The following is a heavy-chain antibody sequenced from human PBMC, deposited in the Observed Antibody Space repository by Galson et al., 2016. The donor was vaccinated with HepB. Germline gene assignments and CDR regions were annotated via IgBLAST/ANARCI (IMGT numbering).Heavy chain of an antibody. J-gene: IGHJ4*02. CDR3: ARSRFLEGVFLDY. D-gene: IGHD3-3*01. CDR1: GYTFTGYQ. CDR2: INPNNSDT. Sequence: SVKVSCKASGYTFTGYQMHWVRQAPGQGLEWMGWINPNNSDTNFAQKFQGSVTMTRDTSIRTAYMELSRLRSDDTAVYYCARSRFLEGVFLDYWGQGTLVTVSS. V-gene: IGHV1-2*04.